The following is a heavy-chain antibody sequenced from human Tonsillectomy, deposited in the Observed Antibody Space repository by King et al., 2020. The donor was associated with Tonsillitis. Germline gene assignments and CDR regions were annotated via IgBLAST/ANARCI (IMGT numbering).Heavy chain of an antibody. D-gene: IGHD3-9*01. CDR2: ISGSGGST. J-gene: IGHJ4*02. V-gene: IGHV3-23*04. Sequence: VQLVESGGALVQPGGSLRLSCAASGFTFSSYAMSWVRQAPGKGLEWVSAISGSGGSTYYADFVKGRFTISRDNSKNTLYLQMNSLRAEDTAVYYCAKVADILTGYPSCDFDYWGQGTLVTVSS. CDR1: GFTFSSYA. CDR3: AKVADILTGYPSCDFDY.